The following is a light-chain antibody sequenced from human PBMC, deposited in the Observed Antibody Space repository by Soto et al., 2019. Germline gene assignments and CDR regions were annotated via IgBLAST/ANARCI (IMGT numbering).Light chain of an antibody. Sequence: EIVMTQSPATLSVSPGERATLSCRASQSVSSNLAWYQQKPGQAPRLLIYGASTRATGIPARFSGSGSGTAFTLTISSLQSEDFAVYYCQQCDNWPRTFGQGTKVEIK. V-gene: IGKV3-15*01. J-gene: IGKJ1*01. CDR1: QSVSSN. CDR3: QQCDNWPRT. CDR2: GAS.